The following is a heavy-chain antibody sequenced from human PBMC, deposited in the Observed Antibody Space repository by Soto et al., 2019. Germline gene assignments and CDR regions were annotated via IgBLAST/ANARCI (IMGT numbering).Heavy chain of an antibody. D-gene: IGHD1-7*01. Sequence: VQLLESGGGVVQPGRSLRLSCAASGFTFSRNGMHWVRQAPGKGLEWVAVIWYDGSNKYYADSVKGRFTISRDNSKNTLYLEMNSLRAEDTAVYYCARVSGTTKGVFDMWGQGTMVTVSS. V-gene: IGHV3-33*01. CDR2: IWYDGSNK. J-gene: IGHJ3*02. CDR3: ARVSGTTKGVFDM. CDR1: GFTFSRNG.